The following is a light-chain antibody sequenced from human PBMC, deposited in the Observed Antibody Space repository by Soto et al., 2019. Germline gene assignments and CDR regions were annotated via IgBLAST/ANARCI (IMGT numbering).Light chain of an antibody. CDR2: AAS. CDR1: HSLSSN. J-gene: IGKJ4*01. V-gene: IGKV3-15*01. CDR3: QRGNTSTLT. Sequence: EIGITQSPSTLSASLGERATLSCRASHSLSSNLAWYRQKPGQAPRLLIYAASTRASGVPARFSGSGSGTEFTLTISSLQSDDFAGYYCQRGNTSTLTFGGGTKVDI.